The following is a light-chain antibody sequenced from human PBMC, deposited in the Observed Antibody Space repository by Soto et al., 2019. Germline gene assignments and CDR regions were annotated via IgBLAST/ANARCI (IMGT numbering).Light chain of an antibody. J-gene: IGLJ3*02. Sequence: QSVLTQPPSVSGAPGQRVTISCTGSSSNIGAGYDVHWYQQLPGTAPKLLSYGNSNRPSGVPDRFSGSKSGTSASLAITGHQAEDEADYYCQSYDSSLSGWVFGGGTKLTVL. CDR2: GNS. CDR3: QSYDSSLSGWV. V-gene: IGLV1-40*01. CDR1: SSNIGAGYD.